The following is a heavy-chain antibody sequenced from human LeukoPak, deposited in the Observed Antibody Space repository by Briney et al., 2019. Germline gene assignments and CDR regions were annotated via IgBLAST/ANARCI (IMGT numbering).Heavy chain of an antibody. CDR3: ARDSSIAAAGQSSGGFDP. J-gene: IGHJ5*02. V-gene: IGHV4-59*01. CDR2: IYYSGST. CDR1: GGSISSYY. Sequence: SETPSLTCTVSGGSISSYYWSWIRQPPGKGLEWIGYIYYSGSTNYNPSLKSRVTISVDTPKNQFSLKLSSVTAADTAVYYCARDSSIAAAGQSSGGFDPWGQGTLVTVSS. D-gene: IGHD6-13*01.